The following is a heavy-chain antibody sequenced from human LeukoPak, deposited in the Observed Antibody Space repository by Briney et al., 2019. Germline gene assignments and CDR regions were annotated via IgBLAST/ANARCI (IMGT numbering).Heavy chain of an antibody. V-gene: IGHV1-18*01. CDR3: ARDRYCSSTSYDDY. CDR1: GYTFTSYG. Sequence: ASVKVSCKASGYTFTSYGISWVRQAPGQGLEWMGWISAYNGNTNYAQKLQGRVTMTTDTSTSTAHMELRSLRSDDTAVYYCARDRYCSSTSYDDYWGQGTLVTVSS. D-gene: IGHD2-2*01. CDR2: ISAYNGNT. J-gene: IGHJ4*02.